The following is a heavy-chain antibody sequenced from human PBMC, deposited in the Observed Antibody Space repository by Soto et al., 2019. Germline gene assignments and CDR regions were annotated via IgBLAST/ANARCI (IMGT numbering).Heavy chain of an antibody. J-gene: IGHJ3*02. CDR1: GGTFSSYT. CDR3: ARESGGPDAFDS. Sequence: QVQLVQSGAEVKKPGSSVKVSCKASGGTFSSYTISWVRQAPGQGLEWMGRIIPILGIANYAQKFQGRVRITADKSTSTAYMELSSLRSEDTAVYYCARESGGPDAFDSWGQGTMVTVSS. V-gene: IGHV1-69*08. CDR2: IIPILGIA. D-gene: IGHD2-15*01.